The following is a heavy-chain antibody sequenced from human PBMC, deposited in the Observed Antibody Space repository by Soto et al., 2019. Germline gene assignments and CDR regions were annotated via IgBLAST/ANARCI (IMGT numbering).Heavy chain of an antibody. CDR3: ERPQGSSTSLEIYYYYYYGMDV. V-gene: IGHV1-69*01. CDR2: IIPIYGTA. J-gene: IGHJ6*02. D-gene: IGHD2-2*01. Sequence: QVQLVQSGAEVKKPGSSVKVSCKASGGTFSSYAISWVRQAPGQGLEWMGGIIPIYGTANYAQKFQGRVTITADESTSTAYMELSSLRSEDTAVYYCERPQGSSTSLEIYYYYYYGMDVWGHGTTVTVSS. CDR1: GGTFSSYA.